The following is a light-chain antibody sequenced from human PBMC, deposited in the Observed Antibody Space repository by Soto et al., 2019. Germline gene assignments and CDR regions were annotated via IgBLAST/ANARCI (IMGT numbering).Light chain of an antibody. J-gene: IGKJ4*01. CDR2: DAS. Sequence: DIQMTQSPSSLSASVGDRVTITCQASQDITDYLIWYQQKPGKAPKLLIYDASTLETGVPSRFSGTGSGTHFTFTISSLQPEDIATYYCQQYHDLPLTFGGGTTVDIK. V-gene: IGKV1-33*01. CDR3: QQYHDLPLT. CDR1: QDITDY.